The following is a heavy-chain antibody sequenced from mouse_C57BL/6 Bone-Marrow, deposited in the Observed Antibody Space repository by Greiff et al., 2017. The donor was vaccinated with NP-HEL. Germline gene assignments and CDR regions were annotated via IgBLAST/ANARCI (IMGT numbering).Heavy chain of an antibody. J-gene: IGHJ4*01. CDR2: INPSSGYT. V-gene: IGHV1-4*01. CDR3: ARNYDYPYYYAMDY. Sequence: QVQLQQSGAELARPGASVKMSCKASGYTFTSYTMHWVKQRPGPGLEWIGYINPSSGYTKYNQKFKDKATLTADKSSSTAYMQLSSLTSEDSAVYYCARNYDYPYYYAMDYWGQGTSVTVSS. CDR1: GYTFTSYT. D-gene: IGHD2-4*01.